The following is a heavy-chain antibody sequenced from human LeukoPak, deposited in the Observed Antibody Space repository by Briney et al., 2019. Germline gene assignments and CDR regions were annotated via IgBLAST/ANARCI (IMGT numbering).Heavy chain of an antibody. CDR3: ARGYGDYFYYFDY. CDR1: GGSISGYY. CDR2: IYYSGST. J-gene: IGHJ4*02. Sequence: NPSETLSLTCTVSGGSISGYYWGWIRQPPGKGLEWIGSIYYSGSTYYNPSLKSRVTISVDTSKNQFSLKLSSVTAADTAVYYCARGYGDYFYYFDYWGQGTLVTVSS. V-gene: IGHV4-39*07. D-gene: IGHD4-17*01.